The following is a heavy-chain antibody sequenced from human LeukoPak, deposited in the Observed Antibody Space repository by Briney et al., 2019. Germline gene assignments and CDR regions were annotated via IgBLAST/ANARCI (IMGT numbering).Heavy chain of an antibody. CDR1: GGSIRSSSHY. J-gene: IGHJ4*02. V-gene: IGHV4-39*07. CDR3: ARLAHPDSSRWYFDY. D-gene: IGHD3-22*01. CDR2: IYYSGST. Sequence: KPSETLSLTCTVSGGSIRSSSHYWGWIRQPPGKGLEWIGSIYYSGSTYYNPSLKSRVTISVDTSKNQFSLNLTSMTAADTALYFCARLAHPDSSRWYFDYWGQGTLVTVSS.